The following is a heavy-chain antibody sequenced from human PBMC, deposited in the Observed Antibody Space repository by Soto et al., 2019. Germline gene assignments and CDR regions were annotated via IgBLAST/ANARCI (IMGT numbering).Heavy chain of an antibody. Sequence: GGSLRLSCAASGFTFSSYSMNWVRQAPGRGLECVSYISGSSSTIYYADSVKGRFTISRDNAKNSLYLHMNSLRDEDTAVYYCARLRSLEPAYYYGMDVWGQGTTVTVSS. D-gene: IGHD3-3*01. CDR2: ISGSSSTI. CDR3: ARLRSLEPAYYYGMDV. CDR1: GFTFSSYS. V-gene: IGHV3-48*02. J-gene: IGHJ6*02.